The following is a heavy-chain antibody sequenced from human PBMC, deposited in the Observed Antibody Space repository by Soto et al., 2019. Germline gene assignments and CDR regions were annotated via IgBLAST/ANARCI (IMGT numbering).Heavy chain of an antibody. J-gene: IGHJ4*02. CDR3: ARVRQLIHRYCSGGSCYSELDY. CDR1: GYTFTGYY. D-gene: IGHD2-15*01. CDR2: INPNGGGT. V-gene: IGHV1-2*04. Sequence: ASVKVSCKASGYTFTGYYMHWVRQAPGQGLEWMGWINPNGGGTNYAQKFQGWVTMTRDTSISTAYMEPGRLRSADPTVYYCARVRQLIHRYCSGGSCYSELDYWGQGTLVTVSS.